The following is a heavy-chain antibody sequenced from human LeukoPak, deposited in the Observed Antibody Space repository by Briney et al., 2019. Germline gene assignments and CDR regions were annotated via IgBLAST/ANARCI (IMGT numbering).Heavy chain of an antibody. J-gene: IGHJ4*02. CDR3: VREARLRFTDY. CDR1: GFGFSDYY. V-gene: IGHV3-11*01. D-gene: IGHD3-3*01. CDR2: ISSSSAVR. Sequence: GGSLRLSCAASGFGFSDYYMSRIRQAPGKGLEWLSYISSSSAVRQYADSVRGRFTISRDNDKKLLYLQMNSLRADDTAVYYCVREARLRFTDYWGQGTLVTVSS.